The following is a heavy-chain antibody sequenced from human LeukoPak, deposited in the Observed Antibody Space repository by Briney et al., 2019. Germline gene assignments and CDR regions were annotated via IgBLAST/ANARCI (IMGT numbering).Heavy chain of an antibody. Sequence: SETLSLTCTVSGGSISSGDYYWSWIRQPPGKGLEWIGYIYYSGSTYYNPSLKSRVTISVDTSKNQFSLKLSSVTAADTAVYYCARGRSPDWFDPWGQGTLVTVSS. J-gene: IGHJ5*02. CDR3: ARGRSPDWFDP. CDR1: GGSISSGDYY. V-gene: IGHV4-30-4*08. CDR2: IYYSGST.